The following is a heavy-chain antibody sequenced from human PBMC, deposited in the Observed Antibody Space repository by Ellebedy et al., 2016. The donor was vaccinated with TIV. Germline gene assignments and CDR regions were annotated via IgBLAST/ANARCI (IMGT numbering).Heavy chain of an antibody. J-gene: IGHJ4*02. V-gene: IGHV3-33*01. CDR3: AREIIYGGYYFDY. D-gene: IGHD4-23*01. Sequence: GGSLRLSXAASEFTFSSYGMHWVRQAPGKGLEWVAVIWSDGTTKYYSDSVKGRFTISRDNSKHTLYLQMNSLRAEDTAVYYCAREIIYGGYYFDYWGQGTLVTVSS. CDR2: IWSDGTTK. CDR1: EFTFSSYG.